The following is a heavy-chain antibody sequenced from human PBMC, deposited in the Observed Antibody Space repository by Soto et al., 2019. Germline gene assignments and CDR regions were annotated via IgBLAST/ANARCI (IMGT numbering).Heavy chain of an antibody. CDR3: THLHPFHYFYGLDV. CDR2: IDWNDDK. Sequence: QITLKESGPTLVKPTQTLTLTCTFSGFLLSTTGVHVAWIRQPPGKALEWLALIDWNDDKRYSPSLRTRLTITKDTSKNQVVLTMTNMDPVDAATYYCTHLHPFHYFYGLDVWGQGTTVTVSS. CDR1: GFLLSTTGVH. V-gene: IGHV2-5*01. J-gene: IGHJ6*02.